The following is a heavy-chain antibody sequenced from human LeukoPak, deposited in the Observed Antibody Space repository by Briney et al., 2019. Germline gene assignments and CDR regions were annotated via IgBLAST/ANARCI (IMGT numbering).Heavy chain of an antibody. D-gene: IGHD3-22*01. CDR2: ISNTGKT. J-gene: IGHJ4*02. CDR1: GGSISSGSYY. Sequence: SQTLSLTCTVSGGSISSGSYYWTWIRQDPGKGLEWIGYISNTGKTFSNLSLKSRVTISVDTSKNQFSLKLTSVTAADTAVYFCTRERDYYDNSGYYYSYFDSWGQGTLVTVSS. CDR3: TRERDYYDNSGYYYSYFDS. V-gene: IGHV4-31*03.